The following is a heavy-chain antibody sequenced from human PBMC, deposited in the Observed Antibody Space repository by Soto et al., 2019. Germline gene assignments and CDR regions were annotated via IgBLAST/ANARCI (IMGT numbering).Heavy chain of an antibody. D-gene: IGHD3-9*01. Sequence: SETLSLTCTVSGGSVSSSSYYWGWVRQPPGKGLEWIGSVYYSGSTYYNPSLESRVTISVDKSKNQFSLKLMSLSAADTAFFYFGRREGLATISYYFDYWGQGALVTVPS. J-gene: IGHJ4*02. CDR2: VYYSGST. V-gene: IGHV4-39*01. CDR1: GGSVSSSSYY. CDR3: GRREGLATISYYFDY.